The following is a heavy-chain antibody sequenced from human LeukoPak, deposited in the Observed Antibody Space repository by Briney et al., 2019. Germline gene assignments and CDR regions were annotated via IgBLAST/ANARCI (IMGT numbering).Heavy chain of an antibody. CDR1: GGTFSSYA. CDR2: IIRIFGTA. CDR3: ARDGTYYGSGSYGSDY. V-gene: IGHV1-69*06. J-gene: IGHJ4*02. D-gene: IGHD3-10*01. Sequence: SVKVSCKASGGTFSSYAISWVRQAPGQGLEWMGGIIRIFGTANYAQKFQGRVTITADKSTSTAYMELSSLRSEDTAVYYCARDGTYYGSGSYGSDYWGQGTLVTVSS.